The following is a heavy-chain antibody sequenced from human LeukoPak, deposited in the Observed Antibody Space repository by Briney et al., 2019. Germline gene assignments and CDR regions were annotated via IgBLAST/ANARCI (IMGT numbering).Heavy chain of an antibody. Sequence: SETLSLTCNVSGGSISSSGYFYWGWIRQPPGKGLEWIGSIYYSGSTYYNPSLKSRVTISVDTSKNQFSLKLSSVTAADTAVYYCASSDYDILTGYYKDYWGQGTLVTVSS. V-gene: IGHV4-39*07. CDR3: ASSDYDILTGYYKDY. J-gene: IGHJ4*02. CDR2: IYYSGST. CDR1: GGSISSSGYFY. D-gene: IGHD3-9*01.